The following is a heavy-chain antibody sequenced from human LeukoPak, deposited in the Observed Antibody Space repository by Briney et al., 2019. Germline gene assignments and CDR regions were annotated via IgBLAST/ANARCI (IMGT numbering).Heavy chain of an antibody. V-gene: IGHV1-46*01. J-gene: IGHJ4*02. D-gene: IGHD2-21*02. CDR1: GYTFTGYY. CDR3: ARVAWEGSDCGGDCYPFDY. Sequence: GASVKVSCKASGYTFTGYYMHWVRQAPGQGLEWMGIINPSGGSASYAQKFQGRVTMTRDTSTSTVYMELRSLRSEDTAVYYCARVAWEGSDCGGDCYPFDYWGQGTLVTVSS. CDR2: INPSGGSA.